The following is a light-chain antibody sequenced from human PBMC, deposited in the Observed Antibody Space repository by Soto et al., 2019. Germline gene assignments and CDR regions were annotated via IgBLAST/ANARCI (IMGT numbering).Light chain of an antibody. Sequence: EIVLTQSPGTLSLSPGERATLSCRVSQSVSSHLAWYQQKPGQAPRLLIYGASTRATGIPDRFSGSGSETDFTLTISRLEPEDVEVYYCQQYGSSPYTLGQGTKLEIK. CDR3: QQYGSSPYT. CDR1: QSVSSH. J-gene: IGKJ2*01. CDR2: GAS. V-gene: IGKV3-20*01.